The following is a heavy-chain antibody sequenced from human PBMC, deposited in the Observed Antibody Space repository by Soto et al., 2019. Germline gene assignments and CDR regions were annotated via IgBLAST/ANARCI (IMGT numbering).Heavy chain of an antibody. V-gene: IGHV3-30*18. CDR1: GFTFSSYG. D-gene: IGHD3-10*01. CDR2: ISYDGSDK. Sequence: QVQLVESGGGVVQPGRSLRLSCAASGFTFSSYGIHWFRQAPGKGLEWVAVISYDGSDKYYADSVKGRFTISRDNSKNTLYLQMNSLLVEDTAVYYCAKDLVSYYNLPEYWGQGTLVTVSS. J-gene: IGHJ4*02. CDR3: AKDLVSYYNLPEY.